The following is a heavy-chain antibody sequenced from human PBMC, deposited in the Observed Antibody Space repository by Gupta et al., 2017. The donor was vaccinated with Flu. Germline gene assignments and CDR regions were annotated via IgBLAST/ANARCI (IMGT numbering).Heavy chain of an antibody. CDR1: GGSLSSGGYY. CDR2: IYYSGST. Sequence: QVQLQESGPGLVKPSQTLSLTCTVSGGSLSSGGYYWSWIRQHPGKGLEWIGYIYYSGSTYYNPSLKSRVTISVDTSKNQFSLKLSSVTAADTAVYYCARDTPRSGGLTRSTVYYFDYWGQGTLVTVSS. V-gene: IGHV4-31*03. CDR3: ARDTPRSGGLTRSTVYYFDY. J-gene: IGHJ4*02. D-gene: IGHD3-16*01.